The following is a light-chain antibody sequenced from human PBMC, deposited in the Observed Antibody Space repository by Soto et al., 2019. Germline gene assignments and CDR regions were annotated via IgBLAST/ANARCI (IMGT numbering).Light chain of an antibody. CDR2: DVS. CDR1: SSDVGGYNY. CDR3: SSYTSSSILRV. Sequence: QSALTQPASVSGSPGQSITISCTGTSSDVGGYNYVSWYQQHPGKAPKRMIYDVSNRPSGVSNRFSGSKSGNTASLTISGLQAEDEAEYYCSSYTSSSILRVFGGGTKLTVL. J-gene: IGLJ2*01. V-gene: IGLV2-14*01.